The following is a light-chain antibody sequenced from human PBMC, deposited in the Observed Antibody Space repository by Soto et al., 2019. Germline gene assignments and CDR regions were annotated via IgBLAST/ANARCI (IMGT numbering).Light chain of an antibody. CDR3: QQYNNWPPIT. CDR2: GAS. CDR1: QSVNSN. J-gene: IGKJ5*01. Sequence: TGMTHSPATLSVSPWEIATLSCWASQSVNSNLAWYQQKLGQAPRVLIYGASTRATGIPARFSGSGSETEFILTISSLQSEDFAVYDCQQYNNWPPITFGQGTRLEIK. V-gene: IGKV3-15*01.